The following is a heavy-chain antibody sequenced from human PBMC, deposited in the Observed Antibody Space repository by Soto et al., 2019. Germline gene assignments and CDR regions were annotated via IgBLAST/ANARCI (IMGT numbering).Heavy chain of an antibody. CDR3: AKVQLLLGSNIDTRLGRFDP. V-gene: IGHV3-23*01. CDR1: GFTFSSYA. CDR2: ISGSGGIT. Sequence: GGSLRLSCAASGFTFSSYAMSWVRQAPGKGLEWVSAISGSGGITYYADSVKGRFTISRDNSKNTLYLQMNSLRAEDTAVYYCAKVQLLLGSNIDTRLGRFDPWGQVNLVTVSS. J-gene: IGHJ5*02. D-gene: IGHD2-2*01.